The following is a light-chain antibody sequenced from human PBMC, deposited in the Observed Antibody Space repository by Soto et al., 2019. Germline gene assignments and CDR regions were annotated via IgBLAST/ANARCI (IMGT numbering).Light chain of an antibody. CDR2: DAS. Sequence: EVVLTQSPATLSLSPGERATLSCRASQSVRRDLAWYQQKPGQAPRLLICDASNRATGIPVRFSGSGSGTDFTLTISSLEPEDFAVYFCQQRSDWPRITFGQGTRLGIK. CDR3: QQRSDWPRIT. J-gene: IGKJ5*01. V-gene: IGKV3-11*01. CDR1: QSVRRD.